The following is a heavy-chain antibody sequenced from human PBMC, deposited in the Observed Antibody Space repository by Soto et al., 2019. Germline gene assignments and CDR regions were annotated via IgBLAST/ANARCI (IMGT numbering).Heavy chain of an antibody. D-gene: IGHD3-16*01. J-gene: IGHJ1*01. Sequence: ASVKVSCKVSGYTLTELSMHWVRQSPGKGLEWMGGFDPADGKTIYAQKFQGRVTMTEDASTDTAYMELSSLRSEDTAVYYCATAQGAFEAEYFQYWGQGTLVTVPQ. CDR3: ATAQGAFEAEYFQY. CDR1: GYTLTELS. CDR2: FDPADGKT. V-gene: IGHV1-24*01.